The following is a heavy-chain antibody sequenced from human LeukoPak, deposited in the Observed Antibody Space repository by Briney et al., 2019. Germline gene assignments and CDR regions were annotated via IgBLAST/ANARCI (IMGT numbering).Heavy chain of an antibody. J-gene: IGHJ4*02. CDR3: ARNPVTTKYFDY. CDR1: GYTFTSYY. V-gene: IGHV1-46*01. D-gene: IGHD4-17*01. Sequence: ASVKVSCKASGYTFTSYYMHWVRQAPGQGLEWMGIINPSGGSTRYAQKFQGRVTMTRDTSTSTVYMELSSLRSEDTAVFYCARNPVTTKYFDYWGQGTLVTVSS. CDR2: INPSGGST.